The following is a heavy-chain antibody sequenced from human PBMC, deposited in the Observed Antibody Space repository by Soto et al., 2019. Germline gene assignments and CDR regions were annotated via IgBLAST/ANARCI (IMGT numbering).Heavy chain of an antibody. Sequence: ASVKVSCKASGYTFTSYYMHWVRQAPGQGLEWMGIINPSGGSTSYAQKFQGRVTMTRDTSTSTVYMELSSLRSEDTAVYYCARSLGSGDANTRYYYYYYGMDVWGQGTTVTVS. V-gene: IGHV1-46*01. CDR2: INPSGGST. CDR1: GYTFTSYY. D-gene: IGHD4-17*01. J-gene: IGHJ6*02. CDR3: ARSLGSGDANTRYYYYYYGMDV.